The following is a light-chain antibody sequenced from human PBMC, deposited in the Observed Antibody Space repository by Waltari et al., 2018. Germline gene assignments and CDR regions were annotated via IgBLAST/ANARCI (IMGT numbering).Light chain of an antibody. CDR2: DNT. V-gene: IGLV1-40*01. CDR3: QSYDSSLSGWV. J-gene: IGLJ3*02. Sequence: QSVLTQPPSVSGAPGQRVPISCTGSSSNIGAGYDVHWYQQLPGTAPKLLIYDNTNRPSGVPDRFSGSKSGTSASLAITGLQAEDEADYYCQSYDSSLSGWVFGGGTKLTVL. CDR1: SSNIGAGYD.